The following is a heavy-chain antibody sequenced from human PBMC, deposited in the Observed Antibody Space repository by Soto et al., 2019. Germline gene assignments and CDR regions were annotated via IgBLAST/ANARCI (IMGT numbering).Heavy chain of an antibody. CDR1: GGSISGSY. Sequence: LSLTCSVSGGSISGSYWSWIRQSPGKGLEWLGYVYYTGSTNYSPSLRSRVSISVDTSKNEFSLRLSSVTAADTAVYFCARSVAVPGAHIDYWGQGTQVTVSA. CDR2: VYYTGST. D-gene: IGHD6-19*01. J-gene: IGHJ4*02. CDR3: ARSVAVPGAHIDY. V-gene: IGHV4-59*01.